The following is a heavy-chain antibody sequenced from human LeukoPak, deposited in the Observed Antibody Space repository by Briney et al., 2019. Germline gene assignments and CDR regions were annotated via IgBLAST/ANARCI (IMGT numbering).Heavy chain of an antibody. CDR2: ISYSGST. Sequence: SETLSLTCSVSGGSVTSVSYYWSWIWQPPGKALEWVGYISYSGSTTYNPSLKSRVTISVDTSKNQFSLKLRSVTAADTAVYYCATLYCSRTSCYVDYWAQGTLVTVSS. CDR3: ATLYCSRTSCYVDY. CDR1: GGSVTSVSYY. D-gene: IGHD2-2*01. V-gene: IGHV4-61*01. J-gene: IGHJ4*02.